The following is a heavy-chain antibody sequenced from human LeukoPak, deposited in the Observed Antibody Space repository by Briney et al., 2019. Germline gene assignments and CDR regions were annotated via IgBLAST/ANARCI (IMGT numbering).Heavy chain of an antibody. Sequence: GGSLRLSCAASRFSFSDYTMSWVRQFPGKGLEWVSGIRHSGVDSSYADSVKGRFTISRDNSKNMLYLQMNSLRDDDTGVYYCARDRRATPMYFFDFWGQGTPVTVSS. CDR1: RFSFSDYT. CDR2: IRHSGVDS. CDR3: ARDRRATPMYFFDF. D-gene: IGHD2-15*01. V-gene: IGHV3-23*01. J-gene: IGHJ4*02.